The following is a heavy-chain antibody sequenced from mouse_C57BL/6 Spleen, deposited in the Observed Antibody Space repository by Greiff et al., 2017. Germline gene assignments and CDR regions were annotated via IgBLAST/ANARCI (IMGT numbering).Heavy chain of an antibody. CDR1: GYTFTSYW. V-gene: IGHV1-69*01. J-gene: IGHJ2*01. CDR2: IDPSDSYT. CDR3: ARDVFDY. Sequence: QVQLQQPGAELVMPGASVKLSCKASGYTFTSYWMHWVKQRPGQGLEWIGEIDPSDSYTNYNQKFQDKSTCTVDKTSTTAYLQLSSLTSEDSAVYYCARDVFDYWGQGTTRTVSS.